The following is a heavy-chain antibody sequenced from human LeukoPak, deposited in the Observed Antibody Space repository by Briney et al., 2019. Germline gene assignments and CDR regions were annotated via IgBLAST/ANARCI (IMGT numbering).Heavy chain of an antibody. V-gene: IGHV1-2*02. CDR2: INPNSGGT. J-gene: IGHJ3*02. D-gene: IGHD3-22*01. CDR3: ARDPPNQYYYDSSGYPSRAFDI. CDR1: GYTFTGYY. Sequence: ASVKVSCKASGYTFTGYYIHWVRQAPGQGLEWMGWINPNSGGTNYAQKFQGRVTMTRDTSISAAYMELTRLRSDDTAMYYCARDPPNQYYYDSSGYPSRAFDIWGQGTMVTVSS.